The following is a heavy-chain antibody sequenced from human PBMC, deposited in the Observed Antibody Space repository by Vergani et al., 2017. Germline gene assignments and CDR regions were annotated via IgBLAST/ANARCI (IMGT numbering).Heavy chain of an antibody. CDR1: GGSFSGYY. Sequence: QVQLQQWGAGLLKPSETLSLTCAVYGGSFSGYYWSWIRQPPGKGQEWIGEINHSGSTNYNPSLKSRVIISVDTSKNQFSLKLNSVTAADTAVYYCARGLGKWERYDYYYYMDVWGKGTTVTVSS. D-gene: IGHD1-26*01. CDR2: INHSGST. J-gene: IGHJ6*03. CDR3: ARGLGKWERYDYYYYMDV. V-gene: IGHV4-34*01.